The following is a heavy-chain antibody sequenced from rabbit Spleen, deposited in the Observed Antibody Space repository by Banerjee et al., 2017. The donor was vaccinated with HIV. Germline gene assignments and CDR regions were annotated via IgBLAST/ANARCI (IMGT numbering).Heavy chain of an antibody. CDR1: GFSFGSNDY. Sequence: QSLEESGGGLVKPGGSLTLTCTASGFSFGSNDYMCWVRQAPGRGLEWIACIYSGNSGYTYYATWATGRFTCSKTSSTTVTLQMTSLTAADTATYFCAREGPTTTFAFDLWGPGTLVTVS. D-gene: IGHD1-1*01. CDR2: IYSGNSGYT. J-gene: IGHJ4*01. V-gene: IGHV1S40*01. CDR3: AREGPTTTFAFDL.